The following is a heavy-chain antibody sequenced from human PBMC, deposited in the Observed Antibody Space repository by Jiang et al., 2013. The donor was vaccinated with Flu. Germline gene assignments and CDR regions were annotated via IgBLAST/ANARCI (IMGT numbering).Heavy chain of an antibody. CDR1: GFTLSNAW. Sequence: SGGGLVKPGGSLRLSCAASGFTLSNAWMSWVRQAPGKGLEWVANIKQDGSEKYYVDSVKGRFTISRDNAKNSLFLQMNSLRAEDTAVYYCAQSYLRVFDYWGQGTLVTVSS. V-gene: IGHV3-7*01. J-gene: IGHJ4*02. CDR3: AQSYLRVFDY. D-gene: IGHD1-26*01. CDR2: IKQDGSEK.